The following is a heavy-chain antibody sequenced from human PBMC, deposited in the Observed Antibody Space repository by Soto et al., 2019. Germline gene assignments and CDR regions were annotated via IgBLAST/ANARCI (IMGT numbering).Heavy chain of an antibody. CDR1: GFTFSSYA. V-gene: IGHV3-23*01. Sequence: PGGSLRLSCAASGFTFSSYAMSWVRQAPGKGLEWVSVISGSGDSTYYADSVKGRFTISRDNSENALYLQMNSLRAEDTAVYYCAQDTYYHDTSGYYVFAYWGQGTLVTVSS. D-gene: IGHD3-22*01. J-gene: IGHJ4*02. CDR2: ISGSGDST. CDR3: AQDTYYHDTSGYYVFAY.